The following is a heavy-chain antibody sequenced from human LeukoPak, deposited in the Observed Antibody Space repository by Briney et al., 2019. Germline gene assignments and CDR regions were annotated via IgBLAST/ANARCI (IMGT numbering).Heavy chain of an antibody. Sequence: SETLSLTCTVSGGSISSSSYYWGWIRQPPGKGLEWIGSIYYSGSTYYNPSLKSRVTISVDTSKNQFSLKLSSVTAADAAVYYCASVHDYGNYWGQGTLVTVSS. V-gene: IGHV4-39*01. CDR1: GGSISSSSYY. CDR3: ASVHDYGNY. J-gene: IGHJ4*02. CDR2: IYYSGST. D-gene: IGHD4-17*01.